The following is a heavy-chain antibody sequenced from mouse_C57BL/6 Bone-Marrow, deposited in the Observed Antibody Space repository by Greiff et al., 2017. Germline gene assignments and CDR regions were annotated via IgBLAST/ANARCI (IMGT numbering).Heavy chain of an antibody. V-gene: IGHV1-52*01. Sequence: VQLQQPGAELVRPGSSVKLSCKASGFWMHWVKQRPIQGLEWIGNIDPSYSETHYNQKFKDKATLTVDKSSSTAYMQLSSLKSEDSAVYYCAREVARQLRLPFDYWGQGTTLTVSS. D-gene: IGHD3-2*02. J-gene: IGHJ2*01. CDR1: GFW. CDR2: IDPSYSET. CDR3: AREVARQLRLPFDY.